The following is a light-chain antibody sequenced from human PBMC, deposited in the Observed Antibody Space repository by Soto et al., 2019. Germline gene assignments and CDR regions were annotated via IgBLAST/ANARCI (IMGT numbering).Light chain of an antibody. CDR2: DDS. CDR1: NTGSKS. V-gene: IGLV3-21*02. J-gene: IGLJ2*01. Sequence: SYELTQPPSVSVAPGQTARIPCGGNNTGSKSVHWYQQKPGQAPVLVVYDDSDRPSGIPERFSGSNSGNTATLTISRVEAGDEADYYCQVWDSSSDHVVFGGGTQLTVL. CDR3: QVWDSSSDHVV.